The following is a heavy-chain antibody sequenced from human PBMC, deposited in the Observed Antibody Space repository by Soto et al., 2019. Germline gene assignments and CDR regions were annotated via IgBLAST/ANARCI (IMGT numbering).Heavy chain of an antibody. V-gene: IGHV1-69*01. CDR3: AIVTRNSWTCDC. CDR2: IIPLTETP. Sequence: QVQVVQSGAEVKKPGSSVKVSCKASGGTFSNYAISWVRQAPGHGLEWVGGIIPLTETPVYAQTVQGRLTITADEITSAAYLELSRLRSDDTAVYYCAIVTRNSWTCDCWGQGTLVTVSS. J-gene: IGHJ4*02. CDR1: GGTFSNYA. D-gene: IGHD6-13*01.